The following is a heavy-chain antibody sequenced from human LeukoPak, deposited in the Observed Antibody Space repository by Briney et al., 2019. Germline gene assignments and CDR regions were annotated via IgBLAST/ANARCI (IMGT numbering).Heavy chain of an antibody. V-gene: IGHV1-24*01. D-gene: IGHD6-13*01. CDR2: FDPEDGET. CDR1: GYTLTELS. J-gene: IGHJ4*02. Sequence: ASVKVSCKVSGYTLTELSMHWVRQAPGKGLEWMGGFDPEDGETIYAQKFQGRVTMTEDTSTDTAYMELSSLRAEDTALYYCAKDHMGTSSWFDYWGQGTLVTVSS. CDR3: AKDHMGTSSWFDY.